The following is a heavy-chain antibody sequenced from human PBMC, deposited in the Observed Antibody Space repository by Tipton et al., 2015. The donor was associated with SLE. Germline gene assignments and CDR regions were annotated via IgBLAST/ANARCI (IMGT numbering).Heavy chain of an antibody. CDR3: ARGGVDYGGAYFDY. Sequence: SLRLSCAASGFTFSSYSMNWVRQAPGKGLEWVSSISSSSSYIYYADSVKGRFTISRDNAKNSLYLQMNSLRAEDTAVYYCARGGVDYGGAYFDYWGQGTLVTVSS. CDR2: ISSSSSYI. J-gene: IGHJ4*02. D-gene: IGHD4-23*01. V-gene: IGHV3-21*01. CDR1: GFTFSSYS.